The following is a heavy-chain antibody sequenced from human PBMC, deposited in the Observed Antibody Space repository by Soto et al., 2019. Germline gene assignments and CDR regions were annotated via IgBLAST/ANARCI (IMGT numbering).Heavy chain of an antibody. CDR3: ARGDRGGSGSPASYYYSGLDV. V-gene: IGHV3-23*01. Sequence: DVQLLESGGHLVQPGGSLGLSCAASGFTFISNAMSWARRAPGRGREWVSSVSAGGDMTYYSDSLKGRFTISRDNSNNALFLQMNSLRSEDTALYYCARGDRGGSGSPASYYYSGLDVWGQGTTVTVS. CDR1: GFTFISNA. J-gene: IGHJ6*02. D-gene: IGHD3-10*01. CDR2: VSAGGDMT.